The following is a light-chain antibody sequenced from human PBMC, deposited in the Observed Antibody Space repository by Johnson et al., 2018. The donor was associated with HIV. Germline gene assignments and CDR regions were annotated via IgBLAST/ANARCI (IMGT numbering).Light chain of an antibody. V-gene: IGLV1-51*01. CDR3: GKWDSSLSANV. CDR2: DNN. J-gene: IGLJ1*01. CDR1: SSNIGNNY. Sequence: QSVLTQPPSVSAAPGQKVTISCSGSSSNIGNNYVSWYQQLPGTAPKLLIYDNNKRPSGIPDRFSGSKSGTSATLGITGLQTGDEADYYCGKWDSSLSANVFGTGTKVTVL.